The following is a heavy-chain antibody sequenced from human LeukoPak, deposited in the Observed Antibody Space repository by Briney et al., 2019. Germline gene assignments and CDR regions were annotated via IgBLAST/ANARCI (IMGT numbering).Heavy chain of an antibody. J-gene: IGHJ4*02. D-gene: IGHD1-1*01. CDR2: IYPDDSDT. CDR1: GYIFINYW. Sequence: GESLKISCKGSGYIFINYWIGWVRQMPGKSLEWMGIIYPDDSDTRYSPSFQGHVTISADRSISTAYLQWSSLKASGTAIYYCAASITVPGTILAAFDYWGPGTLVTVSS. CDR3: AASITVPGTILAAFDY. V-gene: IGHV5-51*01.